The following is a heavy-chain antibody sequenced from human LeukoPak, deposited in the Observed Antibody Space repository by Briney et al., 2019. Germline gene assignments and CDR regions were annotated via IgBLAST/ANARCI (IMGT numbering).Heavy chain of an antibody. CDR1: GGSISSYY. Sequence: SETLSLTCTVSGGSISSYYWSWIRQPPGKGLEWIGYIYYSGSTNYNPSLKSRVTISVDTSENQFSLKLSSVTAADTAVYYCARAYGPRYYYYMDVWGKGTTVTVSS. CDR3: ARAYGPRYYYYMDV. J-gene: IGHJ6*03. CDR2: IYYSGST. D-gene: IGHD3-10*01. V-gene: IGHV4-59*01.